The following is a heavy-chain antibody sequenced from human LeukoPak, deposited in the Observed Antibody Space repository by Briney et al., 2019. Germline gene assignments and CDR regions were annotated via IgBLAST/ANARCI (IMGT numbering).Heavy chain of an antibody. J-gene: IGHJ4*02. CDR1: GGSISSYY. CDR3: PRDRYYYDSSGYYYFDY. Sequence: SETLSLTCTVSGGSISSYYWSWIRQPAGKGLEWIGRIYTSGSTNYNPSLKSRVTMSVDTSKNQFSLKLSSVTAADTAVYYCPRDRYYYDSSGYYYFDYSGQGTLVTVSS. D-gene: IGHD3-22*01. V-gene: IGHV4-4*07. CDR2: IYTSGST.